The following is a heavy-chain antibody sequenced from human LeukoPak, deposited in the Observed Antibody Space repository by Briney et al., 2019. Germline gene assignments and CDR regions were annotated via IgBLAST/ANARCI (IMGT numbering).Heavy chain of an antibody. CDR2: INHSGST. J-gene: IGHJ4*02. V-gene: IGHV4-34*01. CDR1: SGSFSGYY. CDR3: ATTLRYFDWPLI. Sequence: KSSETLSLTCAVYSGSFSGYYWSWIRQPPGKGLEWIGEINHSGSTNYNPSLKSRVTISVDTSKNQFSLKLSSVTAADTAVYYCATTLRYFDWPLIWGQGTLVTVSS. D-gene: IGHD3-9*01.